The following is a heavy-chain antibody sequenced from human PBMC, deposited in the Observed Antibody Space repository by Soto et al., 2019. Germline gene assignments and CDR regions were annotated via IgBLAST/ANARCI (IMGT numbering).Heavy chain of an antibody. CDR2: ISYDGGNK. Sequence: QVQLVESGGGVVQPGRSLRLSCAASGFTFSSYAMHWVRQAPGKGLEWVAAISYDGGNKYYPDSLKGRFTISRDNSKTTLYLRMNSLRAEDTAVYYCAKDLVVLVTPYYGMDVWGQGTTVTVSS. V-gene: IGHV3-30*18. CDR3: AKDLVVLVTPYYGMDV. J-gene: IGHJ6*02. CDR1: GFTFSSYA. D-gene: IGHD3-22*01.